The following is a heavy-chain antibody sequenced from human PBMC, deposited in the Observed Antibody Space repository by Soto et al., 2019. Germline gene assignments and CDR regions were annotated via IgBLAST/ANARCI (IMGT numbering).Heavy chain of an antibody. J-gene: IGHJ4*02. Sequence: EVQLVESGGGLVKPGGSLRLSCAVSGLTFTNAWMNWVRQAPGQGLEWVARIKSHTDGGTTDYAAPLKGRFTISRDDSRNTIFLQMNSLETEDTALYFCATAPGYWASAPLDYWGQGTLVTASS. CDR2: IKSHTDGGTT. V-gene: IGHV3-15*07. D-gene: IGHD6-25*01. CDR3: ATAPGYWASAPLDY. CDR1: GLTFTNAW.